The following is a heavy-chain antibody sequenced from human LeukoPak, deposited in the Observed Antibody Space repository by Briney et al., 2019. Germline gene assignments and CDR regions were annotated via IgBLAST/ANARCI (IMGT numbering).Heavy chain of an antibody. CDR2: IHPADSDT. D-gene: IGHD6-13*01. CDR3: ARLIAAAGTRY. V-gene: IGHV5-51*01. Sequence: GESLKISCKASGYRLTSYWIGWVRQMPGKGLEWMGIIHPADSDTRYSPSFQGQVTISADTSISIVYLQWSSLKASDTAMYYCARLIAAAGTRYWGQGTLVTVSS. CDR1: GYRLTSYW. J-gene: IGHJ4*02.